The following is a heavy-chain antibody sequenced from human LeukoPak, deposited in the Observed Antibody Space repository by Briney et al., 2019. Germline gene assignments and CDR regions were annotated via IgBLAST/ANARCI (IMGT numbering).Heavy chain of an antibody. CDR2: MNPNSGNT. Sequence: ASVKVSCKASGYTFTSYDINWVRQATGQGLEWMGRMNPNSGNTGYAQKFQGRVTMTRNTSISTAYMELTSLRSEDTAVYYCARGVYYYDSSGYYPGWYFDLWGRGTLVTVSS. D-gene: IGHD3-22*01. J-gene: IGHJ2*01. V-gene: IGHV1-8*01. CDR3: ARGVYYYDSSGYYPGWYFDL. CDR1: GYTFTSYD.